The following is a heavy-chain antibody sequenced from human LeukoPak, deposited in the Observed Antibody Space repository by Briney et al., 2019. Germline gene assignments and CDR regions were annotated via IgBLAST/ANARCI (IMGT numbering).Heavy chain of an antibody. V-gene: IGHV3-21*01. J-gene: IGHJ4*02. D-gene: IGHD2-2*01. CDR3: ARAGAYCSSTSCYGPAYY. CDR1: GFTFSSYT. Sequence: KPGGSLRLSCAASGFTFSSYTMSWVRQAPGKGLEWVSSISSGSSYIYYADSVKGRFTISRDNAKNSLYLQMNSLRTEDTAVYYCARAGAYCSSTSCYGPAYYWGQGTLVTVSS. CDR2: ISSGSSYI.